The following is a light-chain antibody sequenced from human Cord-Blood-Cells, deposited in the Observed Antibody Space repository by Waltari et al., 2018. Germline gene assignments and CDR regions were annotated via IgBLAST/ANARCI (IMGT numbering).Light chain of an antibody. CDR1: SSDVGGYNS. V-gene: IGLV2-14*01. CDR2: EVS. J-gene: IGLJ3*02. Sequence: QSALTQPASVSGSPGPSITISCTGTSSDVGGYNSVSWYQQHPGQAPKLMIYEVSNRPSRVSNRFSGSKSGNTASLTISGLQAEDEADYYCSSYTSSSTLVFGGGTKLTVL. CDR3: SSYTSSSTLV.